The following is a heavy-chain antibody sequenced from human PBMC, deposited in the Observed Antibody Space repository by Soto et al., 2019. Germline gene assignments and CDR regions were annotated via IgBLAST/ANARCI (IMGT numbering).Heavy chain of an antibody. CDR2: ISSSSSYI. Sequence: GGSLRLSCAASGFTFSSYSMNWVRQAQGKGLEWVSSISSSSSYIYYADSGKGRSTTSRDNAKNSLYLQMNSLRAEDKAVYYCARALIRRDGYNRGNYYYYGMDVWGQGTTVTVSS. V-gene: IGHV3-21*01. CDR1: GFTFSSYS. J-gene: IGHJ6*02. CDR3: ARALIRRDGYNRGNYYYYGMDV. D-gene: IGHD5-12*01.